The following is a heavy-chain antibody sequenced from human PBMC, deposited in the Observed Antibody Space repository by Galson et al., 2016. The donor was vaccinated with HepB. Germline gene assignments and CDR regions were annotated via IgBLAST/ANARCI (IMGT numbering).Heavy chain of an antibody. CDR2: ISRHSGST. D-gene: IGHD1-26*01. CDR1: GYTFTGFG. V-gene: IGHV1-18*01. Sequence: VKVSCKASGYTFTGFGISWVRQAPGQGLEWMGWISRHSGSTNYAQKLQGRVSMTTDTSTGTAYMELRSLRSDDTAVYYCSSEGPSGYFDYWGQGTLVTVSS. J-gene: IGHJ4*02. CDR3: SSEGPSGYFDY.